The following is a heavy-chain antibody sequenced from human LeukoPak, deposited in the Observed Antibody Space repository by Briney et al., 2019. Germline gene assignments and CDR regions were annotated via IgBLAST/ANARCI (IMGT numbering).Heavy chain of an antibody. CDR3: SGGGSGSYYAPSFDY. V-gene: IGHV3-49*04. J-gene: IGHJ4*02. CDR1: GFTFSSYS. CDR2: IRSKAYGGTT. D-gene: IGHD3-10*01. Sequence: PGGSLRLSCAASGFTFSSYSINWVRQAPGKGLEWVGFIRSKAYGGTTEYAASLKGRFTISRDDSRSIAYLQMNSLKTEDTAVYYCSGGGSGSYYAPSFDYWGQGTLVTVSS.